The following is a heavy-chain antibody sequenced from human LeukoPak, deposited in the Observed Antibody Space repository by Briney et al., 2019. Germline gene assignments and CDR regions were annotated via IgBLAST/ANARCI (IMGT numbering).Heavy chain of an antibody. J-gene: IGHJ4*02. CDR1: GDSISSSPYY. CDR2: ICYTGST. CDR3: ARDPASGYSTKRYYFDY. Sequence: PSETLSLTCTVSGDSISSSPYYWGWIRQPPGKGLEWIGTICYTGSTYYNPSLKSRVTISIDTSKNRFSLKLSSVTAADTAVYYCARDPASGYSTKRYYFDYWGQGTLVTVSS. V-gene: IGHV4-39*07. D-gene: IGHD6-13*01.